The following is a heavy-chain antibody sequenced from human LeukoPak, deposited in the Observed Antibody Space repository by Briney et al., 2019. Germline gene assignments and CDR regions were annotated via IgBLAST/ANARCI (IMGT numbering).Heavy chain of an antibody. V-gene: IGHV4-30-4*08. CDR3: ARGPTYSSSWYGDI. J-gene: IGHJ3*02. D-gene: IGHD6-13*01. CDR1: GGSISSGDYY. Sequence: PSQTLSLTCTVSGGSISSGDYYWSWIRQPPGKGLEWIGYIYYSGSTYYNPSLRSRVTISVDTSKNQFSLKLSSVTAADTAVYYCARGPTYSSSWYGDIWGQGTMVTVSS. CDR2: IYYSGST.